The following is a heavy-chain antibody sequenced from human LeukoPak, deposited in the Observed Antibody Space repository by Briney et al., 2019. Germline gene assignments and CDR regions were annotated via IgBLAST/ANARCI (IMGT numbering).Heavy chain of an antibody. Sequence: GGSLRLSCAASGFTFSGSAMHWVRQASGKGLEWVGRIRSKANSYATAYAASVKGRFTISRDDSKNTAYLQMNSLKTEDTAVYYCAKDDCSSTTCPTSLWGQGTLVTVSS. J-gene: IGHJ4*02. D-gene: IGHD2-2*01. CDR1: GFTFSGSA. V-gene: IGHV3-73*01. CDR2: IRSKANSYAT. CDR3: AKDDCSSTTCPTSL.